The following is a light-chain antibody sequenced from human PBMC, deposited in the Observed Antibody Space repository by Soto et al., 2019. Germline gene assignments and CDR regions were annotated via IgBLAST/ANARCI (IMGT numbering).Light chain of an antibody. CDR2: GAS. V-gene: IGKV3-20*01. CDR1: QSVSSSY. J-gene: IGKJ1*01. Sequence: EIVLTQSPGTLSLSPGERATLSCKASQSVSSSYLAWYQQKPGQAPRLLIYGASSRATGIPDRFSGSGSGTDXTLXXSXLEPEDFAXXXXQQYGSSPRTFGQGTKVEIK. CDR3: QQYGSSPRT.